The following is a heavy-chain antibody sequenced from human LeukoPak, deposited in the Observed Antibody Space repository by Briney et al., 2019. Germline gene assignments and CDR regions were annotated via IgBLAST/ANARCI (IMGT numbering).Heavy chain of an antibody. CDR3: AGDRGYSYGYDPDY. CDR1: GYTFTGYY. J-gene: IGHJ4*02. Sequence: EASVKVSCKASGYTFTGYYMHWVRQAPGQGREWMGRINPNSGGTNYAQKFQGRVTMTRDTSISTAYMELSRLRSDDTAVYYCAGDRGYSYGYDPDYWGQGTLVTVSS. CDR2: INPNSGGT. D-gene: IGHD5-18*01. V-gene: IGHV1-2*06.